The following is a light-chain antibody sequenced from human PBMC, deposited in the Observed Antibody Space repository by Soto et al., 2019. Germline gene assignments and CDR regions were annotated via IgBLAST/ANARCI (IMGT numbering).Light chain of an antibody. CDR1: QSISNY. Sequence: DIQMTQSPSSLSASVEDRVTITCRASQSISNYLNWYQHKPGKAPKLLIYAASNLESGVPSRFSGSGSGTGFTLTISSLQPEDFASYYCQQSYSNRTFGQGTKVDIK. J-gene: IGKJ1*01. CDR3: QQSYSNRT. CDR2: AAS. V-gene: IGKV1-39*01.